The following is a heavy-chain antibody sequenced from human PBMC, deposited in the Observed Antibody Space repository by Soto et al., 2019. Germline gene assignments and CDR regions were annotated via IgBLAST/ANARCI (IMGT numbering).Heavy chain of an antibody. CDR1: GFTFSSYS. V-gene: IGHV3-21*01. CDR3: ARARTPALNNWFDP. J-gene: IGHJ5*02. Sequence: PGGSLRLSCAASGFTFSSYSMNWVRQAPGKGLEWVSSISSSSSYIYYADSVKGRFTISRDNAKNSLYLQMNSLRAEDTAVYYCARARTPALNNWFDPWGQGTLVTAPQ. CDR2: ISSSSSYI. D-gene: IGHD1-1*01.